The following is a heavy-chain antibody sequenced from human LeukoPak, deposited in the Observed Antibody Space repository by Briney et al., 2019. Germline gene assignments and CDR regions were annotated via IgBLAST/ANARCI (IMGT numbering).Heavy chain of an antibody. CDR3: ASRPDQHLLYYFDY. CDR1: GYTVTGYY. CDR2: INPNSGGT. D-gene: IGHD2-15*01. V-gene: IGHV1-2*02. J-gene: IGHJ4*02. Sequence: PGASVKVSCKASGYTVTGYYMHWVRQAPGQGLEWMGWINPNSGGTKYAQKFQGRVTMTSDASISTAYMELSSLRSDDTAVYYCASRPDQHLLYYFDYWGQGALVTVSS.